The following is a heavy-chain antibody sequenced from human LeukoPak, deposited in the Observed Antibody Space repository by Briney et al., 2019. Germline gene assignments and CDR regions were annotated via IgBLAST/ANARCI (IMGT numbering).Heavy chain of an antibody. V-gene: IGHV3-11*01. J-gene: IGHJ6*02. CDR2: ISNSGSTV. Sequence: GGSLRLSCAASGFTFRDYYMTWLRQAPGKGLEWLSYISNSGSTVFYADSIKGRFTVSRDNAKRSLYLQIESLRDDDTAVYHCALGTINKDNYFGMDVWGQGTTVTVSS. D-gene: IGHD2-8*01. CDR3: ALGTINKDNYFGMDV. CDR1: GFTFRDYY.